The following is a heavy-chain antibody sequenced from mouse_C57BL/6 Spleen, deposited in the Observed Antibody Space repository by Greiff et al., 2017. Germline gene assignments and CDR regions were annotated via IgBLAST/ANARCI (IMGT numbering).Heavy chain of an antibody. J-gene: IGHJ4*01. Sequence: EVQLQQSVAELVRPGASVKLSCTASGFNIKNTYMPWVKQRPEQGLEWIGRIDPANGNTKYAPKFQGKATITADTSSNTAYLQLSSLTSEDTAIYYCARSEDYDDYAMDYWGQGTSVTVSS. CDR2: IDPANGNT. CDR3: ARSEDYDDYAMDY. D-gene: IGHD2-4*01. V-gene: IGHV14-3*01. CDR1: GFNIKNTY.